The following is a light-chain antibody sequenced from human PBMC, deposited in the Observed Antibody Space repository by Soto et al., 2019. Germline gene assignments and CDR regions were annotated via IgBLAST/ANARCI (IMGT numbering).Light chain of an antibody. J-gene: IGLJ1*01. CDR3: TSYTSCSAYV. V-gene: IGLV2-14*01. Sequence: ALAQPASVSGSPGQSFTISCPGNSSDVGGYNYVSWYQQHPGKAPKLMIYDVSNRPSGVSNRFSGSKSGNTASLTISGLQAEDEADYDCTSYTSCSAYVCGTGPKATGL. CDR2: DVS. CDR1: SSDVGGYNY.